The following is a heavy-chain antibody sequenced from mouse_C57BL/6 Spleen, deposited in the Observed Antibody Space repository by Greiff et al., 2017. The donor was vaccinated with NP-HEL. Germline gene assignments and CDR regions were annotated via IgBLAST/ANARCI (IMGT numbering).Heavy chain of an antibody. CDR1: GFSLSTSGMG. V-gene: IGHV8-12*01. D-gene: IGHD1-1*01. CDR2: IYWDDDK. CDR3: ARRGYGSSFWFAY. Sequence: QVTLKESGPGILQSSQTLSLTCSFSGFSLSTSGMGVSWIRQPSGKGLEWLAHIYWDDDKRYNPSLKSRLTISKDTSRNQVFLKITSVDTADTATYYCARRGYGSSFWFAYWGQGTLVTVSA. J-gene: IGHJ3*01.